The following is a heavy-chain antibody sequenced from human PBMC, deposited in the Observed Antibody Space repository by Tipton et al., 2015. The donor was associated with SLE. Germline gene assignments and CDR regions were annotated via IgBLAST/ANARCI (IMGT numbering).Heavy chain of an antibody. J-gene: IGHJ3*02. V-gene: IGHV3-11*01. Sequence: LSLTCTVSGGSISSSSYYWSWIRQPPGKGLEWVSYISSSSNTIYYADSVKGRFTISRDNAKNSLYLQMNSLRAEDTAVYYCAKDRAAWAFDIWGQGTMVTVSS. CDR2: ISSSSNTI. CDR3: AKDRAAWAFDI. D-gene: IGHD6-13*01. CDR1: GGSISSSSYY.